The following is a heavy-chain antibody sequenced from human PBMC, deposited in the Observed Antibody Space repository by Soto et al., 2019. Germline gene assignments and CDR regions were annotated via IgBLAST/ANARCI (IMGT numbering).Heavy chain of an antibody. CDR3: ARSGNTALAYYYYGMDV. D-gene: IGHD5-18*01. V-gene: IGHV4-59*01. Sequence: QVQLQESGPGLVKPSETLSLTCFVSGGSISSYYWSWIRQPPGKGLEWIGYIYNSGSTSYNPSLKSRVTISVDTSKSQFSLNLSSVTAADTAVYYCARSGNTALAYYYYGMDVWGQGTTVTVSS. CDR2: IYNSGST. J-gene: IGHJ6*02. CDR1: GGSISSYY.